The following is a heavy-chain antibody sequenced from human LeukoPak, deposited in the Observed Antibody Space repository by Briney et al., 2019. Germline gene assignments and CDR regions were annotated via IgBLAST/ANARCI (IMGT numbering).Heavy chain of an antibody. CDR3: AVVIGYYYYYMDL. V-gene: IGHV1-69*05. D-gene: IGHD3-22*01. J-gene: IGHJ6*03. Sequence: SVKVSCKACGGTFSSYAISWVRQAPGQGLELMGGIIPIFGTANYAQKFQGRVTITTDESTSTAYMELSSLRSEDTAVYYCAVVIGYYYYYMDLWGKGTTVTVFS. CDR2: IIPIFGTA. CDR1: GGTFSSYA.